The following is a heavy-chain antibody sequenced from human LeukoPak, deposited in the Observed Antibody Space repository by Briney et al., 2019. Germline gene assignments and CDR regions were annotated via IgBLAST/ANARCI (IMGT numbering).Heavy chain of an antibody. CDR3: ARDLFTVTKGFDI. V-gene: IGHV4-59*11. D-gene: IGHD4-17*01. Sequence: KPSETLSLTCAVSGDSFSSHYWTWIRQPPGRGLEWIGYISYIGTTNYNPSLKSRVTISIDTSKNQFSLKLSSVTTADTAVYYCARDLFTVTKGFDIWGLGTMVSVSS. CDR2: ISYIGTT. CDR1: GDSFSSHY. J-gene: IGHJ3*02.